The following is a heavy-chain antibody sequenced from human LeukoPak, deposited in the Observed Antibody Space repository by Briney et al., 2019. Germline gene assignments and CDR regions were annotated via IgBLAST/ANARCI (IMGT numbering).Heavy chain of an antibody. J-gene: IGHJ3*02. CDR1: GYTFTSYA. CDR2: IIPILGIA. Sequence: SVKVSCKASGYTFTSYAMHWVRQAPGQGLEWMGRIIPILGIANYAQKFQGRVTITADKSTSTAYMELSSLRSEDAAVYYCARGQTYYYDSTYDAFDIWGQGTMVTVSS. V-gene: IGHV1-69*04. D-gene: IGHD3-22*01. CDR3: ARGQTYYYDSTYDAFDI.